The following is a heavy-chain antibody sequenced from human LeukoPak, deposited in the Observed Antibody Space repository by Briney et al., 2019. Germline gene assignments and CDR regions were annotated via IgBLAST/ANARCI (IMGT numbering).Heavy chain of an antibody. CDR3: ARGESFAFDV. J-gene: IGHJ3*01. CDR1: GCIFSSYD. Sequence: GGSLRLSCVVSGCIFSSYDMGWVRQAPGKGLEWVSSISRASDRTYYEDSVKGRFTISRDNSRNTMYLQMNSLRAEDTAVYYCARGESFAFDVWGQGTMVTVSS. CDR2: ISRASDRT. V-gene: IGHV3-23*01.